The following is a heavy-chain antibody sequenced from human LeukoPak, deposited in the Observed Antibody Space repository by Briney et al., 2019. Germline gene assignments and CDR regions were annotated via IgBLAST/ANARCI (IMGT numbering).Heavy chain of an antibody. CDR1: GYSISSGYY. D-gene: IGHD3-9*01. J-gene: IGHJ4*02. V-gene: IGHV4-38-2*01. CDR3: ARGYYDILTGYYDLARFDY. CDR2: IYHSGST. Sequence: SETLSLTCAVSGYSISSGYYWGWIRQPPGKGLEWIGSIYHSGSTYYNPSLKSRVTISVDTSKNQFSLKLSSVTAADTAVYYCARGYYDILTGYYDLARFDYWGQGTLVTVSS.